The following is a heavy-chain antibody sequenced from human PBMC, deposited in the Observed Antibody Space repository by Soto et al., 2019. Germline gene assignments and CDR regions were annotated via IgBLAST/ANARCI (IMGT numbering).Heavy chain of an antibody. CDR3: ARDTYGGQLGDY. Sequence: TLSLTCTVSGGSISSGGYYWSWIRQHPGKGLEWIGYIYSSGSTYYNPSLKSRVTISVDTSKNQFSLKLSSVTAADTAVYYCARDTYGGQLGDYWGQGTLVTVSS. CDR2: IYSSGST. J-gene: IGHJ4*02. D-gene: IGHD4-17*01. V-gene: IGHV4-31*03. CDR1: GGSISSGGYY.